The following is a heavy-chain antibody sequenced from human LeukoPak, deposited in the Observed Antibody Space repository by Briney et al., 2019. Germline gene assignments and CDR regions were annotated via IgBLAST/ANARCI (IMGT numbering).Heavy chain of an antibody. CDR3: ARALGYCSGGSCTRGYNWFDP. Sequence: SETLSLTCIVSGGSISSSDYYWGWIRQPPGKGLEWIGSIYYGGSTYYNPSLKSRVTISVDTSMNQFSLKLSFVTTADTAVYYCARALGYCSGGSCTRGYNWFDPWGQETLVTVPS. J-gene: IGHJ5*02. D-gene: IGHD2-15*01. CDR2: IYYGGST. CDR1: GGSISSSDYY. V-gene: IGHV4-39*01.